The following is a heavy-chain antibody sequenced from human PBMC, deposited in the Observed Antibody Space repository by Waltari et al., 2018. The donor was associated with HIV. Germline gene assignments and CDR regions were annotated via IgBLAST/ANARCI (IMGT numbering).Heavy chain of an antibody. CDR1: GGSFSGYY. J-gene: IGHJ4*02. D-gene: IGHD2-15*01. CDR2: VNHRGNI. CDR3: SREGYGGNPANDFDF. V-gene: IGHV4-34*01. Sequence: QVQLQQSGAGLLKPSETLSLTCTVSGGSFSGYYWSWIRQPPGQGLGWIGEVNHRGNINYNPSLKSRLIISVDTSKSQFSLRLKSVTAADTAVYYCSREGYGGNPANDFDFWGQGTLVSVSS.